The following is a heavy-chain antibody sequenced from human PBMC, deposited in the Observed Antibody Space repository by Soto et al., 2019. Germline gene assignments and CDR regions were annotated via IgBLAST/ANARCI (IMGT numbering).Heavy chain of an antibody. V-gene: IGHV3-48*01. D-gene: IGHD5-18*01. Sequence: GSLRLSCAASGFTFSSYSMNWVRQAPGKGLEWVSYISSSSSTIYYADSVKGRFTISRDNAKNSLYLQMNSLRAEDTAVYYCARDRVQLWYSFDYWGQGTLVTVSS. CDR1: GFTFSSYS. CDR2: ISSSSSTI. CDR3: ARDRVQLWYSFDY. J-gene: IGHJ4*02.